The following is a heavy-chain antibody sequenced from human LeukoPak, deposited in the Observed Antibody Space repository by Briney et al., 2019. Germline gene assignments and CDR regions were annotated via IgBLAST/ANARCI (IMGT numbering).Heavy chain of an antibody. CDR1: GYTFTGYY. CDR3: AREYGSGERWDYYYYYMDV. D-gene: IGHD3-10*01. V-gene: IGHV1-2*02. Sequence: VASVKVSCKASGYTFTGYYMHWVRQAPGQGLEWMGWIKPNSGGTNYAQKFQGRVTMTRDTSISTAYMELSRLRSDDTAVYYCAREYGSGERWDYYYYYMDVWGKGTTVTVSS. CDR2: IKPNSGGT. J-gene: IGHJ6*03.